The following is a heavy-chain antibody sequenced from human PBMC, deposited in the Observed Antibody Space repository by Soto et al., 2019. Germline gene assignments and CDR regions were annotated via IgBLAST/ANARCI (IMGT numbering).Heavy chain of an antibody. J-gene: IGHJ4*02. D-gene: IGHD1-26*01. CDR2: IFSNDEK. V-gene: IGHV2-26*01. CDR1: GFSLSNARMG. CDR3: ARHGRGVGARPLDY. Sequence: QVSLKESGPVLVNPTETLTLTCTVSGFSLSNARMGVSWIRQPSGKALEWLAHIFSNDEKSYSTSLKSRLNIAKHTPKSQVVLTMTNMDPVNTATYYCARHGRGVGARPLDYWGQGTLVTVSS.